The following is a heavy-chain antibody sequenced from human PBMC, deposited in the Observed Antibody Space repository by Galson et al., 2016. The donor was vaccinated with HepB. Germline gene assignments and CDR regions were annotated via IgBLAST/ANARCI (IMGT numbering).Heavy chain of an antibody. Sequence: TLSLTCTVSGGSISSADYYWSWIRQHPEKGLEWIGYIYHSGNTYYNPSLKSRLTISVDTSKNQFYLKLKSVTAADTAVYYCARDSEGSGGMNVWGPGTLVTVSS. CDR2: IYHSGNT. CDR3: ARDSEGSGGMNV. V-gene: IGHV4-31*03. D-gene: IGHD3-10*01. J-gene: IGHJ6*02. CDR1: GGSISSADYY.